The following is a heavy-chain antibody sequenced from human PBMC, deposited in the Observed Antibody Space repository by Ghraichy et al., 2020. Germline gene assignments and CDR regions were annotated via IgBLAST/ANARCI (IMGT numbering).Heavy chain of an antibody. V-gene: IGHV4-34*01. CDR3: ARGRIAAAGHYYYYYGMDV. J-gene: IGHJ6*02. D-gene: IGHD6-13*01. CDR2: INHSGST. Sequence: SENLSLTCAVYGGSFSGYYWSWICQPPGKGLEWIGEINHSGSTNYNPSLKSRVTISVDTSKNQFSLKLSSVTAADTAVYYCARGRIAAAGHYYYYYGMDVWGQGTTVTVSS. CDR1: GGSFSGYY.